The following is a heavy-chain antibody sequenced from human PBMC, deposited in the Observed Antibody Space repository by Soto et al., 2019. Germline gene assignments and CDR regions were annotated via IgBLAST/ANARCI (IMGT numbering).Heavy chain of an antibody. V-gene: IGHV1-46*01. Sequence: EASVKVSCKASGYTFTSYYMHWVRQAPGQGLEWMGIINPSGGSTSYAQKFQGRVTMTRDTSTSTVYMELSSLRSEDTAVYYCARENSSLVPAATYYYYYGMDVWGQGTTVTVSS. CDR2: INPSGGST. D-gene: IGHD2-2*01. CDR3: ARENSSLVPAATYYYYYGMDV. CDR1: GYTFTSYY. J-gene: IGHJ6*02.